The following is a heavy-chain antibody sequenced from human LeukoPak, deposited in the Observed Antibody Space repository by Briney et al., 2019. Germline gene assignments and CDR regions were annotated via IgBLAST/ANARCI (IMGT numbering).Heavy chain of an antibody. V-gene: IGHV3-23*01. D-gene: IGHD3-10*01. CDR3: AKVGWFGELYSDY. Sequence: GGSLRLSCAASGFTFSSYAMSWVHQAPGKGLEWVSAISGSGGSTYYADSVKGRFTISRDNSKNTLYLQMNSLRAEDTAVYYCAKVGWFGELYSDYWGQGTLVTVSS. J-gene: IGHJ4*02. CDR1: GFTFSSYA. CDR2: ISGSGGST.